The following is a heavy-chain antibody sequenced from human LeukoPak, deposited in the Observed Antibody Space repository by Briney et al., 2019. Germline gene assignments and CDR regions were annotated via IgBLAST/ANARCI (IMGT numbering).Heavy chain of an antibody. CDR3: ARVFYGGNHRGAFDI. J-gene: IGHJ3*02. CDR1: YD. D-gene: IGHD4-23*01. CDR2: MNPNSGNT. Sequence: YDINWVRQAPGQGLEWMGWMNPNSGNTDYAQKFQGRVTITRNTSISTAYIELSSLRSEDTAVHYCARVFYGGNHRGAFDIWGQGTMVTVSS. V-gene: IGHV1-8*03.